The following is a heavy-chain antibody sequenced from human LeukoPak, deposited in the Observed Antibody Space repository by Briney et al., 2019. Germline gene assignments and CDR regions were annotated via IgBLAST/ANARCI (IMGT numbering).Heavy chain of an antibody. Sequence: GGSLRLSCAASGFTFSSYAMSWVRQAPGKGLEWVSAISGSGGSAYYADSVKGRFTISRDNSKNTLYLQMNSLRAEDTAVYYCAKGHCSSTSCYERYCYYYGMDVWGQGTTVTVSS. D-gene: IGHD2-2*01. J-gene: IGHJ6*02. V-gene: IGHV3-23*01. CDR3: AKGHCSSTSCYERYCYYYGMDV. CDR1: GFTFSSYA. CDR2: ISGSGGSA.